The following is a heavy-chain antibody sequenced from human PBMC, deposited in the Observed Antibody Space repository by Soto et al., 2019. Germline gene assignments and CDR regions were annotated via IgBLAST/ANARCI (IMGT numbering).Heavy chain of an antibody. J-gene: IGHJ5*02. CDR3: ERPDYYGSGPPSWFDP. CDR2: ISSSGSTI. CDR1: GFTFSDYY. D-gene: IGHD3-10*01. Sequence: GGSLRLSCAASGFTFSDYYMSWIRQAPGKGLEWVSYISSSGSTIYYAVSVKGRVTISRDNAKNSLYLQMNSLRADDTAVYYCERPDYYGSGPPSWFDPWGQGTLVTVSS. V-gene: IGHV3-11*01.